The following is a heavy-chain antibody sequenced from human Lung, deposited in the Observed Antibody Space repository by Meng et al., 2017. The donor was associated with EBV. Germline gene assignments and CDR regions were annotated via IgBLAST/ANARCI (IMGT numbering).Heavy chain of an antibody. V-gene: IGHV1-18*01. CDR2: ISTYNGKT. Sequence: QVQLVQSGAEVKKPEASVEVSCKASGYTFTTYGITWVRQAPGKGLEWMGWISTYNGKTDYAQKLQGRVTMTTDTSTSTAYMELRSLKSDDTAVYYCARLVYCGGACYSALDYWGQGTLVTVSS. CDR3: ARLVYCGGACYSALDY. CDR1: GYTFTTYG. D-gene: IGHD2-21*02. J-gene: IGHJ4*02.